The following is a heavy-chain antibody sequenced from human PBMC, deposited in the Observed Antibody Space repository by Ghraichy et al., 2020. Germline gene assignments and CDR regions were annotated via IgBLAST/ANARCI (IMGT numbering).Heavy chain of an antibody. CDR3: ARDLLLRYFDWLVQPYGMDV. J-gene: IGHJ6*02. CDR2: ISSSSSYI. V-gene: IGHV3-21*01. D-gene: IGHD3-9*01. Sequence: LSLTCAASGFTFSSYSMNWVRQAPGKGLEWVSSISSSSSYIYYADSVKGRFTISRDNAKNSLYLQMNSLRAEDTAVYYCARDLLLRYFDWLVQPYGMDVWGQGTTVTVSS. CDR1: GFTFSSYS.